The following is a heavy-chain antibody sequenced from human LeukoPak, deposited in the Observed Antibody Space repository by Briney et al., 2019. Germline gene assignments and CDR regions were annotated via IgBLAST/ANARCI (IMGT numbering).Heavy chain of an antibody. CDR3: AKDRTPDGFYSVDY. Sequence: PGGSLRLSCTASGFTFSTYAMNWVRQAPGKGLEWVSVIFGNGAGTNYADSVKGRFTISRDNSKNTLYLQMNSLRAEDTAVYYCAKDRTPDGFYSVDYSGQGALVTVSS. J-gene: IGHJ4*02. CDR1: GFTFSTYA. D-gene: IGHD3-3*01. V-gene: IGHV3-23*01. CDR2: IFGNGAGT.